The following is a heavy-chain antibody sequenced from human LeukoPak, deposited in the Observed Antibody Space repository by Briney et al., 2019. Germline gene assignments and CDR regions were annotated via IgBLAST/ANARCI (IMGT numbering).Heavy chain of an antibody. D-gene: IGHD5/OR15-5a*01. CDR2: ISYDGSNK. Sequence: PGGSLRLSCAASGFTFSSYGMHWVRQAPGKGLEWVAVISYDGSNKYYADSVKGRFTISRDNSKNTLYLQMNSLRAEDTAVSYCAKDWSTDYWGQGTLVTVSS. CDR1: GFTFSSYG. V-gene: IGHV3-30*18. CDR3: AKDWSTDY. J-gene: IGHJ4*02.